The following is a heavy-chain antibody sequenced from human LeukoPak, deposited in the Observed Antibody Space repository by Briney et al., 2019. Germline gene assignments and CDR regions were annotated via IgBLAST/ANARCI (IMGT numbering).Heavy chain of an antibody. J-gene: IGHJ4*02. Sequence: TSSETLSLTCAVYGGSFSGYYWSWIRQPPGKGLEWIGEINHSGSTNYNPSLKSRVTISVDTSKNQFSLKLSSVTAADTAVYYCARVPAVAGRRGHFDYWGQGTLVTVSS. CDR3: ARVPAVAGRRGHFDY. CDR2: INHSGST. V-gene: IGHV4-34*01. CDR1: GGSFSGYY. D-gene: IGHD6-19*01.